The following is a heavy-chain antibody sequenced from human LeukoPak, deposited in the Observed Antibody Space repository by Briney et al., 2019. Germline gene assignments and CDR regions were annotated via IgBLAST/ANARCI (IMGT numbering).Heavy chain of an antibody. CDR3: VKVGTGTIYY. CDR2: IYYRGTT. V-gene: IGHV4-59*01. CDR1: GGSSSGYY. D-gene: IGHD1-1*01. J-gene: IGHJ4*02. Sequence: SETLSLPCGVCGGSSSGYYWGWIRQPPGKGLEWLGYIYYRGTTNQHPSLKSRVTISLDTSKNQYSLNLRSVTAADTAVYFCVKVGTGTIYYWAQGTLVTVSS.